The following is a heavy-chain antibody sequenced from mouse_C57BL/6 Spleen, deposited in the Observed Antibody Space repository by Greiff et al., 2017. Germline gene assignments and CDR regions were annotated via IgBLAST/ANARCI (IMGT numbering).Heavy chain of an antibody. J-gene: IGHJ4*01. Sequence: QVQLKQPGAELVKPGASVKVSCKASGYTFTSDWVHWVKQRPGQGLEWIGRIHPSDSDTNYNQKFQGKATLTVDKSSSTAYMQLSSLTSEGSAVYYCGRQGEIDDWGKGTSVTVSS. CDR3: GRQGEIDD. CDR1: GYTFTSDW. V-gene: IGHV1-74*01. CDR2: IHPSDSDT. D-gene: IGHD3-2*01.